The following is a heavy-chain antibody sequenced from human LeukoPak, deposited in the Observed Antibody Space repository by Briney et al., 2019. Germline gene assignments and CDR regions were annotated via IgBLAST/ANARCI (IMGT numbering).Heavy chain of an antibody. J-gene: IGHJ4*02. CDR3: ARDWYGGSYGY. Sequence: GASVKVSCKASGYSFTNYGITWVRQAPGQGLEWMGWISAYNGNTNYAQKFQGRVTMTRDTSTRTVYMELSSLRSEDTAVYYCARDWYGGSYGYWGQGTLVTVSS. CDR1: GYSFTNYG. V-gene: IGHV1-18*01. CDR2: ISAYNGNT. D-gene: IGHD1-26*01.